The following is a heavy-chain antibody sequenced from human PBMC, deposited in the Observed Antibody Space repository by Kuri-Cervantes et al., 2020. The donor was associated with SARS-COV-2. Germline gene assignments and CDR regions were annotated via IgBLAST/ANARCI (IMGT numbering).Heavy chain of an antibody. D-gene: IGHD1-26*01. Sequence: GGSLRLSCAASGFTFSSYEMNWVRQAPGKGLEWVSYISSSGSTIYYADSVKGRFTISRDNAKNSLYLQMNSLRAEDTAVYYCAREREPLKVGATTPLFDYWGQGTLVTVSS. J-gene: IGHJ4*02. CDR2: ISSSGSTI. V-gene: IGHV3-48*03. CDR3: AREREPLKVGATTPLFDY. CDR1: GFTFSSYE.